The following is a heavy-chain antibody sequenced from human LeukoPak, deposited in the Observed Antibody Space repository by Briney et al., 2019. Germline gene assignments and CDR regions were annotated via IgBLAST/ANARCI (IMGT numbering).Heavy chain of an antibody. Sequence: PSETLSLTCSVSGDSLSGYYWNWIRQPAGKELERIGRIYSTGGTNHNPSLKRRVTMSVDTSNNQVSLKLSSVTAADTAVYYCARERSSGSYWFDPWGRGILVTVSS. V-gene: IGHV4-4*07. CDR1: GDSLSGYY. D-gene: IGHD6-19*01. CDR2: IYSTGGT. J-gene: IGHJ5*02. CDR3: ARERSSGSYWFDP.